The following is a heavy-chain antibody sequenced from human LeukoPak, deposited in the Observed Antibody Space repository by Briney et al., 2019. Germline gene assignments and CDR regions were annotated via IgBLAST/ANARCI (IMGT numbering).Heavy chain of an antibody. J-gene: IGHJ4*02. Sequence: GGSLRLSCAASGFTFSTYAMHWVRQAPGKGLEWVAVISYDGTNKYYADSVKGRYTISRDNSKNMLYLQMSSLRAEDTAVYYCVKDPQRYSGSYSHYFDYWGQGTLVTVSS. D-gene: IGHD1-26*01. CDR3: VKDPQRYSGSYSHYFDY. CDR2: ISYDGTNK. V-gene: IGHV3-30*18. CDR1: GFTFSTYA.